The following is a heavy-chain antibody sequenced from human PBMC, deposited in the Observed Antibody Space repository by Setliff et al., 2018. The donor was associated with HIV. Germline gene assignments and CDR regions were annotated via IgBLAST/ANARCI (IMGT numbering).Heavy chain of an antibody. Sequence: SETLSLTCTVSGDFFSSDYYWSWIRQAPGKGLEWIGNIYYSGSTNYNPSLKSRVTISVDTSKNQFSLKLSSVTAADTAVYYCAREGEYSVTYNFWSGYYYYGMDVWGQGTTVTVSS. CDR3: AREGEYSVTYNFWSGYYYYGMDV. CDR1: GDFFSSDYY. D-gene: IGHD3-3*01. J-gene: IGHJ6*02. CDR2: IYYSGST. V-gene: IGHV4-61*01.